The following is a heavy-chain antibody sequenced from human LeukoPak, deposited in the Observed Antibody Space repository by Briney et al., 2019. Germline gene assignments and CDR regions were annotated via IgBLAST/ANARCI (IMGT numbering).Heavy chain of an antibody. CDR2: ISSSSSTI. J-gene: IGHJ4*02. Sequence: GGSLRLSCAASGFTFSSYSMNWVRQAPGKGLEWVSYISSSSSTIYYADSVKGRFTISRDNAKNSLYLQMNSLRAEDTAVYYCAKEVTMIVVVIDYWGQGTLVTVSS. CDR1: GFTFSSYS. D-gene: IGHD3-22*01. V-gene: IGHV3-48*01. CDR3: AKEVTMIVVVIDY.